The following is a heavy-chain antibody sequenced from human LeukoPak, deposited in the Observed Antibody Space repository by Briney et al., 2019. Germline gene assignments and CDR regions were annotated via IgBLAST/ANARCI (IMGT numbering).Heavy chain of an antibody. CDR3: ASGSTIYDILTGYYSSWFDP. Sequence: GAAVKVSCKASAGTSSSYAISWVRQDPGRGREWMGGIIPIFGTANYAQKFQGRVTITADKSTSTAYMELSSLRSEDTAVYYCASGSTIYDILTGYYSSWFDPWGQGTLVTVSS. V-gene: IGHV1-69*06. CDR2: IIPIFGTA. CDR1: AGTSSSYA. D-gene: IGHD3-9*01. J-gene: IGHJ5*02.